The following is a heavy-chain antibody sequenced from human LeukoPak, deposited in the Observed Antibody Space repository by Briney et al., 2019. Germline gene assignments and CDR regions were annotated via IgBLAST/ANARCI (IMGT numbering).Heavy chain of an antibody. D-gene: IGHD3-10*01. CDR2: ISAYNGNT. CDR3: ARDSGGELFLYNWFDP. CDR1: GYTFTSYG. J-gene: IGHJ5*02. Sequence: GASVKVSCKASGYTFTSYGISWVRQAPGQGLEWMGWISAYNGNTNYAQKLQGRVTMTTDTSTSTAYMELRSLRSDDTAVYYCARDSGGELFLYNWFDPWGQGTLVTVSS. V-gene: IGHV1-18*01.